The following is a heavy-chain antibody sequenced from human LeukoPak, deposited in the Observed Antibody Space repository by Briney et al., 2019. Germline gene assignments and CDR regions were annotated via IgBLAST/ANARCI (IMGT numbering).Heavy chain of an antibody. V-gene: IGHV4-34*01. CDR2: INHSGST. Sequence: PSETLSLTCAVYGGSFSGYYWSWIRQPPGKGLEWIGEINHSGSTNYNPSLKGRVTISVDTSKNQFSLKLSSVTAADTAVYYCARVFGYSYGYRFDYWGQGTLVTVSS. J-gene: IGHJ4*02. CDR1: GGSFSGYY. D-gene: IGHD5-18*01. CDR3: ARVFGYSYGYRFDY.